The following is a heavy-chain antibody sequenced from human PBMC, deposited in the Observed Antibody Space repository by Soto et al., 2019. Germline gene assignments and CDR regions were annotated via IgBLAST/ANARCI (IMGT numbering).Heavy chain of an antibody. J-gene: IGHJ4*02. CDR2: INHSGST. CDR3: ARGTHQLVGGY. V-gene: IGHV4-34*01. D-gene: IGHD6-6*01. CDR1: GGSFSGYY. Sequence: PSETLSLPCAVYGGSFSGYYWSWIRQPPGKGLEWIGEINHSGSTNYNPSLKSRVTISVDTSKNQFSLKLSSVTAADTAVYYCARGTHQLVGGYWGQGTLVTVSS.